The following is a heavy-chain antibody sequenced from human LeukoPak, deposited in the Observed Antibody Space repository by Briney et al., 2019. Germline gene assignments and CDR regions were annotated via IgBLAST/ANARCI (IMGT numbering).Heavy chain of an antibody. V-gene: IGHV3-48*01. CDR3: ARGITIFGMAYGMDV. CDR2: ISSSSSTI. D-gene: IGHD3-3*01. J-gene: IGHJ6*02. CDR1: GFTFSSYS. Sequence: GGSLRLSCAASGFTFSSYSMNWVRQAPGKGLEWVSYISSSSSTIYYADSVKGRFTISRDNAKNSLYLQMNSLRAEDTAVYYCARGITIFGMAYGMDVWGQGTTVTVSS.